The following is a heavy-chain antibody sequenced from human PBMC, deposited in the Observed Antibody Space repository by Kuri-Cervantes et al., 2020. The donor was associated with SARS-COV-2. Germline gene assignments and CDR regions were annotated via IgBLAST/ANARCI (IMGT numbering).Heavy chain of an antibody. V-gene: IGHV4-59*01. J-gene: IGHJ6*03. CDR2: IYYSGST. Sequence: SETLSLTCTVSGGSISSYYWSWIRQPPGKGLEWIGYIYYSGSTNYNPSLKSRATISVDTSKNQFSLKLSSVTAADTAVYYCARDFSGRLTGDHYYYYYMDVWGKGTTVTVSS. CDR3: ARDFSGRLTGDHYYYYYMDV. CDR1: GGSISSYY. D-gene: IGHD7-27*01.